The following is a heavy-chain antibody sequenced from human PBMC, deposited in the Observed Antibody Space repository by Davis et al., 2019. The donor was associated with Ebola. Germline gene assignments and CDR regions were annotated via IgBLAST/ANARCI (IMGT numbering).Heavy chain of an antibody. CDR2: ISAYNGNT. Sequence: ASVKVSCKASGYTFTSYYMHWVRQAPGQGLEWMGWISAYNGNTNYAQKLQGRVTMTTDTSTSTAYMELRSLRSDDTAVYYCARGSLFVYYYYMDVWGKGTTVTVSS. CDR3: ARGSLFVYYYYMDV. J-gene: IGHJ6*03. D-gene: IGHD3-10*02. CDR1: GYTFTSYY. V-gene: IGHV1-18*04.